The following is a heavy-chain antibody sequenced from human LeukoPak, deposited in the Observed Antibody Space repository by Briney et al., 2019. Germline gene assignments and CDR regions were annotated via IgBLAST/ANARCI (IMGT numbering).Heavy chain of an antibody. D-gene: IGHD2-15*01. Sequence: KSSQTLSLTCTVSGGSITNDYWSWIRHRPGTGLGWDGYIHYTGSTNYNPSPRRRVPISVATSKTQHPLDLTSGPLADTAVYYCARQGAGGIPPLYNWFDPWGQGTLVTVS. J-gene: IGHJ5*02. CDR3: ARQGAGGIPPLYNWFDP. CDR1: GGSITNDY. V-gene: IGHV4-59*08. CDR2: IHYTGST.